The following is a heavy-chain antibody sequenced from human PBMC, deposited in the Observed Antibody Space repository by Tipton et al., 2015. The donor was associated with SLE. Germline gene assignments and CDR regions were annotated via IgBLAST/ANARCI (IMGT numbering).Heavy chain of an antibody. CDR1: GFSFSRSW. J-gene: IGHJ3*02. Sequence: SLRLSCVASGFSFSRSWMSWVRQAPGKGLEWVANIKQDGTEEYYVDSVKGRFTISRDNAKNSLFLQMNSLRSDDTAVYSCARAIVGSTFHAFDIWGQGTLVTVSS. V-gene: IGHV3-7*03. CDR2: IKQDGTEE. CDR3: ARAIVGSTFHAFDI. D-gene: IGHD2-21*01.